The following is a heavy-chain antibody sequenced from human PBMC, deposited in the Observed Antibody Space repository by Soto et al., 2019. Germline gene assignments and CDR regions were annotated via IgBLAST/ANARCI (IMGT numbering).Heavy chain of an antibody. D-gene: IGHD3-22*01. CDR2: ISAYNGNT. CDR3: ARDAKSDSSGPDAFDI. Sequence: ASVKVSCKASGYTFTSYGISWVRQAPGQGLEWMGWISAYNGNTNYAQKLQGRVTMTTDTSTSTAYMELRSLRSDGTAVYYCARDAKSDSSGPDAFDIWGQGTMVTVSS. CDR1: GYTFTSYG. V-gene: IGHV1-18*01. J-gene: IGHJ3*02.